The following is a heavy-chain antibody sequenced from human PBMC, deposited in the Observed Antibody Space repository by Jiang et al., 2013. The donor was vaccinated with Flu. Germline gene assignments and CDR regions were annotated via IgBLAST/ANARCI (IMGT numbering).Heavy chain of an antibody. V-gene: IGHV4-34*01. CDR3: ARGGPHSCSGGSCYSLVREIWFDP. J-gene: IGHJ5*02. D-gene: IGHD2-15*01. Sequence: LKPSETLSLTCTVSGGSISSYYWSWIRQPPGKGLEWIGEINHSGSTNYNPSLKSRVTISVDTSKNQFSLKLSSVTAADTAVYYCARGGPHSCSGGSCYSLVREIWFDPWGQGTLVTVSS. CDR1: GGSISSYY. CDR2: INHSGST.